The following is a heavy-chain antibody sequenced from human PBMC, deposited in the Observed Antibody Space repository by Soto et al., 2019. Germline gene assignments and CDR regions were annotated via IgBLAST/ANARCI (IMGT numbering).Heavy chain of an antibody. CDR2: IYATGTT. V-gene: IGHV4-4*07. J-gene: IGHJ5*02. Sequence: PSETVSLSCTVSGASISGFYWSWIRKSAGKGLEWIGRIYATGTTDYNPSLKSRVMMSVDTSKKQFSLKLRSVTAADTAVYYCVRDGAYNLRHCFAPWGHGTSVAVSS. CDR1: GASISGFY. CDR3: VRDGAYNLRHCFAP. D-gene: IGHD1-1*01.